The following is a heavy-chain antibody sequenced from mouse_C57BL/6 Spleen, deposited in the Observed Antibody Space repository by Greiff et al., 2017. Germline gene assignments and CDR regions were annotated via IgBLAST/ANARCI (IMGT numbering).Heavy chain of an antibody. J-gene: IGHJ2*01. CDR3: ARAITTVVAHYFDY. D-gene: IGHD1-1*01. V-gene: IGHV1-82*01. CDR2: IYPGDGDT. CDR1: GYAFSSSW. Sequence: LEESGPELVKPGASVKISCKASGYAFSSSWMNWVKQRPGKGLEWIGRIYPGDGDTNYNGKFKGKATLTADKSSSTAYMQLSSLTSEDSAVYFCARAITTVVAHYFDYWGQGTTLTVSS.